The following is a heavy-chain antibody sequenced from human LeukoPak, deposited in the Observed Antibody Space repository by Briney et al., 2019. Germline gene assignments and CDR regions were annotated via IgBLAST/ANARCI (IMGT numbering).Heavy chain of an antibody. D-gene: IGHD3-10*01. J-gene: IGHJ4*02. CDR1: GFTFNSYA. CDR3: AKDIDGSGSYSTPLDY. Sequence: GGSLRLSCAASGFTFNSYAMHWVRQAPGKGLEWVAVISYDGSNKYYVDSVKGRSTISRDNSKNTLYLQMNSLRAEDTALYYCAKDIDGSGSYSTPLDYWGQGTLVTVSS. CDR2: ISYDGSNK. V-gene: IGHV3-30-3*01.